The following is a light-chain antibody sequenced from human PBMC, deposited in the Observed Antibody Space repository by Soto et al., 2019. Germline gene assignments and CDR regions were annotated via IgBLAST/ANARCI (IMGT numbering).Light chain of an antibody. CDR3: QQSYRTVIT. Sequence: DIRMTQSPSSLSASVGDSVTITCQASQSISIYLNWYQQKPGKAPKLLISGASTLQSGVPSRFSGGGSGTDFTLTISSLQPEDFATYYCQQSYRTVITFGQGTRLEIK. CDR1: QSISIY. V-gene: IGKV1-39*01. J-gene: IGKJ5*01. CDR2: GAS.